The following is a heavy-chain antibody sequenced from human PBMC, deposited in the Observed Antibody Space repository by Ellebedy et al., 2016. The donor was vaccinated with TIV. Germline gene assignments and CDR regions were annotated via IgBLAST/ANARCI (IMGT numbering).Heavy chain of an antibody. J-gene: IGHJ4*02. V-gene: IGHV3-23*01. CDR3: TTHVWGSYRHFDY. CDR2: ITGTSGRT. CDR1: GFTFSNYA. D-gene: IGHD3-16*02. Sequence: PGGSLRLSCAASGFTFSNYAMSWVRQAPGKGLEWVSVITGTSGRTYYADSVKGRFTISRDNSKNKLDVQLSSLRSEDTDVYYCTTHVWGSYRHFDYWGQGILVTVSS.